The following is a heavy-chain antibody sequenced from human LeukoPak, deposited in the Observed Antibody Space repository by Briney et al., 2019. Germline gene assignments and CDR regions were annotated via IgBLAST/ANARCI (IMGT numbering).Heavy chain of an antibody. D-gene: IGHD3-22*01. V-gene: IGHV3-7*01. CDR3: AREYPYYYDSSGYGPFDY. Sequence: PGGSLRLSCAASGFTFSSYWMSWVRQAPGKGLEWVANIKQDGSEKYYVDSVKGRFTISRDNAKNSLYLQMNSLRAEDTAVYYCAREYPYYYDSSGYGPFDYWGQGTLVTVSS. J-gene: IGHJ4*02. CDR2: IKQDGSEK. CDR1: GFTFSSYW.